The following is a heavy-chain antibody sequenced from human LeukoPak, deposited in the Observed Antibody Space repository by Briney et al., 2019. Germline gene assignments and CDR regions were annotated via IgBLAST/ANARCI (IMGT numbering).Heavy chain of an antibody. CDR1: GFTFSSYG. J-gene: IGHJ1*01. Sequence: PGGSLRLSCAASGFTFSSYGMHWVRQAPGKGLEWVAFIRYDGSNKYYADSVKGRFTISRDNSKNTLYLQMNSLRAEDTAVYYCARVYSSSWYGEFEYFQHWGQGTLVTVSS. D-gene: IGHD6-13*01. V-gene: IGHV3-30*02. CDR2: IRYDGSNK. CDR3: ARVYSSSWYGEFEYFQH.